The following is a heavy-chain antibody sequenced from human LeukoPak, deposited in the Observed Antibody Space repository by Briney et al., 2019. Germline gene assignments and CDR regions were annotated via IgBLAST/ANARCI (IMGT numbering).Heavy chain of an antibody. V-gene: IGHV7-4-1*02. CDR3: ARVGYCSGTSCLQFAP. J-gene: IGHJ5*02. D-gene: IGHD2-2*03. Sequence: ASVKVSCKASGYTFTSYAMNWVGQAPGQGLEGMGWINTNTGSPTYAQGFRGRFVFSLDTSVSTADLQVSSLKAEATAVYSCARVGYCSGTSCLQFAPWGQGTPVTVSS. CDR1: GYTFTSYA. CDR2: INTNTGSP.